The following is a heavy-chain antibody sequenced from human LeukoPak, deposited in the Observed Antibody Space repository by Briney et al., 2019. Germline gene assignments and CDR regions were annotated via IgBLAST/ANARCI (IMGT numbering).Heavy chain of an antibody. Sequence: PGGSLRLSCVGTGFTFSTYRMNWVRQAPGKGLEWVSSISSSSSYIYYADSVKGRITISRDNAKNSLYLQMNSLRVEDTAVYYCAREGTYSNGPDYWGQGTLVTVSS. J-gene: IGHJ4*02. CDR3: AREGTYSNGPDY. CDR2: ISSSSSYI. D-gene: IGHD3-22*01. CDR1: GFTFSTYR. V-gene: IGHV3-21*01.